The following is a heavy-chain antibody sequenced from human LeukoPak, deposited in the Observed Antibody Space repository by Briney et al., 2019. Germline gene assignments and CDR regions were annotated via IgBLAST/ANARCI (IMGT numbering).Heavy chain of an antibody. CDR1: GGSISSGDYY. Sequence: PSQTLSLTCIVSGGSISSGDYYWSWIRQTPGQGLEWIGSIYYSGSTFYNPSLKNRVTISMDTSQNQFSLRLNSVIAADTAVYYCASKSRFYFAYWGRGTLATVSS. CDR2: IYYSGST. V-gene: IGHV4-30-4*01. CDR3: ASKSRFYFAY. J-gene: IGHJ4*02.